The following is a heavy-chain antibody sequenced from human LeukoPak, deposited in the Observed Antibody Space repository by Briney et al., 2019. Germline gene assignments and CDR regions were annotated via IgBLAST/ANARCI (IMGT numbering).Heavy chain of an antibody. J-gene: IGHJ4*02. CDR1: GFTVSSNY. Sequence: GGSLRLSCAASGFTVSSNYVSWVRQAPGKGLEWVSVIYSGGSTYYADSVKGRFTISRDNSKNTLYLQMNSLRAEDTAVYYCAKDHNLRSGYYFSPYYFDYWGQGTLVTVSS. CDR2: IYSGGST. V-gene: IGHV3-53*01. D-gene: IGHD3-22*01. CDR3: AKDHNLRSGYYFSPYYFDY.